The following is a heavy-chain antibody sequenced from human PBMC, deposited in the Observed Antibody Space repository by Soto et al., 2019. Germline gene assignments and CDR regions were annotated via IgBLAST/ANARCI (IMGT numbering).Heavy chain of an antibody. CDR3: ARDVGADYYDSSGYYWVFNY. CDR1: GGTFSSYA. D-gene: IGHD3-22*01. CDR2: IIPIFGTA. V-gene: IGHV1-69*13. Sequence: SVKVSCKASGGTFSSYAISWVRQAPGQGLEWMGGIIPIFGTANYAQKFQGRVTITADESTSTAYMELSSLRSEDTAVYYCARDVGADYYDSSGYYWVFNYWGQGTLVTVSS. J-gene: IGHJ4*02.